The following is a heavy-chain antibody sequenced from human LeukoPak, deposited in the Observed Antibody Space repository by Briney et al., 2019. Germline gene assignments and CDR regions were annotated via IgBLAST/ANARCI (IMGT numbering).Heavy chain of an antibody. V-gene: IGHV1-69*13. CDR3: ARDIGTAKLLTWFDP. Sequence: SVKVSCKASGGTFSSYAISWVRQAPGQGLEWMGGIIPIFGTANYAQKFQGRVTITADESTSTAYMELSSLRSEDTAVYYCARDIGTAKLLTWFDPWGQGTLVTVSS. D-gene: IGHD1-1*01. J-gene: IGHJ5*02. CDR1: GGTFSSYA. CDR2: IIPIFGTA.